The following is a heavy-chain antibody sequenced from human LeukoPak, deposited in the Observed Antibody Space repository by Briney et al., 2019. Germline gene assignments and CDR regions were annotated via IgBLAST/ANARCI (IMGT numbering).Heavy chain of an antibody. CDR1: GGSISSSSYY. J-gene: IGHJ4*02. V-gene: IGHV4-39*01. CDR2: IYYSGST. CDR3: ARHYIVVVPAAESYFDY. Sequence: SETLSLTCTVSGGSISSSSYYWGWIRQPPGKGLEWIGSIYYSGSTYYNPSLKSRVTISVDTSKNQFSLKLSSVTAADTAVYYCARHYIVVVPAAESYFDYWGQGTLVTVSS. D-gene: IGHD2-2*01.